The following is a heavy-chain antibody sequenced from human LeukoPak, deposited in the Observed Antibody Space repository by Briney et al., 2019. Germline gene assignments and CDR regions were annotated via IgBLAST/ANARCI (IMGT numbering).Heavy chain of an antibody. V-gene: IGHV5-51*01. CDR2: IYPGDSET. J-gene: IGHJ3*02. CDR3: ARRYYYDTSGYYLAHHAFDI. D-gene: IGHD3-22*01. Sequence: ESLPSSSKGPGYIFTSHCSGWVRQMPGKGLEWMGIIYPGDSETRYSPSFQGQVTISADKSISTAYLQWSSLKASDTAMYYCARRYYYDTSGYYLAHHAFDIWGQGTMVTVSS. CDR1: GYIFTSHC.